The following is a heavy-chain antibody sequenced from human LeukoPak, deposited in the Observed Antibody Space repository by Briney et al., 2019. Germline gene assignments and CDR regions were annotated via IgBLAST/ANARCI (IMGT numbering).Heavy chain of an antibody. CDR2: ISYDGSNN. CDR3: AKGYCSGGSCALDY. D-gene: IGHD2-15*01. J-gene: IGHJ4*02. CDR1: GFTFSSYA. V-gene: IGHV3-30*04. Sequence: GGSLRLSCAASGFTFSSYAMHWVRQAPGKGLEWVAVISYDGSNNYYADSVKGRFTISRDNSKNTLYLQMNSLRAEDTAVYYCAKGYCSGGSCALDYWGQGTLVTVSS.